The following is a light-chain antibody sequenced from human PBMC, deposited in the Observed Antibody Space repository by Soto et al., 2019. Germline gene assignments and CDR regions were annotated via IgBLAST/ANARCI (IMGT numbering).Light chain of an antibody. V-gene: IGKV3-15*01. CDR1: QSIDSD. Sequence: EIMMTQSPANVSVFPGERATLSCRASQSIDSDLAWYQQKPGHVPRLLIYGASTRATGVPARFSGSGSGTEFTLTIIRLQSDDFAVYYCQQYSHWLTFGPGTKVEIK. CDR3: QQYSHWLT. CDR2: GAS. J-gene: IGKJ1*01.